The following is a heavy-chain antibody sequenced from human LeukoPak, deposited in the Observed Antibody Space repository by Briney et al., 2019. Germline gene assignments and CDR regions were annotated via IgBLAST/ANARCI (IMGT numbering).Heavy chain of an antibody. J-gene: IGHJ4*02. CDR3: AMNLYSYLI. CDR2: ISNDGSNK. CDR1: GFTFSSYA. D-gene: IGHD5-18*01. V-gene: IGHV3-30*04. Sequence: QPGRSLRLSCAASGFTFSSYAMHWVRQAPGKGLEWVAVISNDGSNKYYADSVKGRFTISRDNSKNTLYLQMNSLRAEDTAVYYCAMNLYSYLIWGQGTLVTVSS.